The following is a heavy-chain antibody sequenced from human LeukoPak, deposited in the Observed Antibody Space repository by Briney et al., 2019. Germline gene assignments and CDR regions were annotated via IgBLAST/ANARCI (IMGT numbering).Heavy chain of an antibody. D-gene: IGHD6-13*01. Sequence: ASVKVSCKASGDTFTSDYMHWMRHAPRQGLDWMGIINPSGGSTSYAQKFQGRVTMNRDMSTSTVYMELSSLRSEDTAVYYCARDSPIAAVSDAFAIWGQGTMVTVSS. CDR3: ARDSPIAAVSDAFAI. CDR1: GDTFTSDY. V-gene: IGHV1-46*01. J-gene: IGHJ3*02. CDR2: INPSGGST.